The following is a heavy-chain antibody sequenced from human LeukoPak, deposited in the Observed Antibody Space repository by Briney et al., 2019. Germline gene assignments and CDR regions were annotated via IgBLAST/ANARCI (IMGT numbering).Heavy chain of an antibody. Sequence: PSETLSLTCTVSGGSISSGYYYWTWIRQPPGKGLEWIGYIYYSGNTYYNPSLKSRVTISVDTSRNQFSLKLSSVTAADTAVYYCARVSGETGTTRFDYWGQGTLVTVSS. J-gene: IGHJ4*02. V-gene: IGHV4-30-4*08. CDR1: GGSISSGYYY. CDR3: ARVSGETGTTRFDY. D-gene: IGHD1-7*01. CDR2: IYYSGNT.